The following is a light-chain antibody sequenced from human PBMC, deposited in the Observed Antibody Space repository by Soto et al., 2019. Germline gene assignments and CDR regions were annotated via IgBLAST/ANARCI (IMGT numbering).Light chain of an antibody. V-gene: IGKV3-11*01. CDR2: DAS. Sequence: EIGFTQSPATLSLPPGERATLSCRASQSVNNYLAWYQQKPGQAPRLLIYDASNRATGIPARFSGSGSRTDFTLTISNLEPEDFAVYYCPHRINLPLTFGGGAKVDIK. J-gene: IGKJ4*01. CDR3: PHRINLPLT. CDR1: QSVNNY.